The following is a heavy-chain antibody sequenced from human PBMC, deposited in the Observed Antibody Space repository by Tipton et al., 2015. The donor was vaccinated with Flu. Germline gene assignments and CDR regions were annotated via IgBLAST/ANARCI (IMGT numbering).Heavy chain of an antibody. CDR3: ATHCVGVCSHAFDI. CDR1: GGSFSGYY. D-gene: IGHD2-21*02. V-gene: IGHV4-34*01. J-gene: IGHJ3*02. CDR2: INHSGNT. Sequence: LSLTCAVYGGSFSGYYWSWIRQPPGKGLEWIGEINHSGNTNYNPSLKSRVTISGDTSKNQFSLKLSSVTAADTAVYYCATHCVGVCSHAFDIWGQGTMVTVSS.